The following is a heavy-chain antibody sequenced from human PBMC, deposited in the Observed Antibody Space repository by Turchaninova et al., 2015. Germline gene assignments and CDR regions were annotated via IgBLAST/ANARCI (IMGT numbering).Heavy chain of an antibody. J-gene: IGHJ6*03. D-gene: IGHD6-6*01. Sequence: QVQLVQSGAEVKKPGASVKVSCKASGYPFTAYYVHWVRQAAGQGLGGMGIINPSDGRPNDAQKCQGRVNRTRDTSTSTVYMELSSLRSEDTAVYFCARVHRSSSEYYNYYMDVWGKGTAVTVSS. CDR1: GYPFTAYY. CDR2: INPSDGRP. V-gene: IGHV1-46*01. CDR3: ARVHRSSSEYYNYYMDV.